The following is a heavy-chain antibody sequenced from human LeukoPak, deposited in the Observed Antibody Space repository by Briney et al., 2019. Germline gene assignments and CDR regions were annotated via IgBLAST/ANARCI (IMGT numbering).Heavy chain of an antibody. D-gene: IGHD3-3*01. CDR2: IRYDGRNK. CDR3: AKATRGITIFGVVTDGYYFDY. V-gene: IGHV3-30*02. CDR1: GFTFSSYG. J-gene: IGHJ4*02. Sequence: PGGSLRLSCAASGFTFSSYGMHWVRQAPGKGLEWVAFIRYDGRNKYYADSVKGRFTISRDNSKNTLYLQMNSLRAEDTAVYYCAKATRGITIFGVVTDGYYFDYWGQGTLVTVSS.